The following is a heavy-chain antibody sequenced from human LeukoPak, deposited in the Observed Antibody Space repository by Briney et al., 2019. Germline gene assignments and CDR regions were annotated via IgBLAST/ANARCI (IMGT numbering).Heavy chain of an antibody. V-gene: IGHV1-46*01. CDR3: ARAYGSGSYTLLFFDY. CDR1: GYTFTSYY. D-gene: IGHD3-10*01. CDR2: INPSGGGT. J-gene: IGHJ4*02. Sequence: ASVEVSCKASGYTFTSYYMHWVRQAPGQGLEWMGIINPSGGGTSYAQKFQGRVTMTRDTSTSTVYMELSSLRSEDTAVYYCARAYGSGSYTLLFFDYWGQGTLVTVSS.